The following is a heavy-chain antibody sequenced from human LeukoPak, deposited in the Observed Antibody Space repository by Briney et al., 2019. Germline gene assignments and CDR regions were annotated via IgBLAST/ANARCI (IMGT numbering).Heavy chain of an antibody. J-gene: IGHJ4*02. CDR3: ARGRTYGDYDC. V-gene: IGHV1-8*01. D-gene: IGHD4-17*01. CDR1: GYTFTSYD. Sequence: ASVRDSCKTSGYTFTSYDINWVRQATGQGLEWMGWMNPNSGNTGYAQKFQGRVTMTRNTSISTAYMELSSLRSEDTAVYYCARGRTYGDYDCWGQGTLVTVSS. CDR2: MNPNSGNT.